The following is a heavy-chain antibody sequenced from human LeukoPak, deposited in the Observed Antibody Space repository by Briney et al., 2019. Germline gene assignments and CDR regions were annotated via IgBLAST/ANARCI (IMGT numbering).Heavy chain of an antibody. CDR3: VSFYETY. CDR1: GNYW. CDR2: INSDGSWT. V-gene: IGHV3-74*01. Sequence: GGSLRLSCVASGNYWMHWVRQAPGKGLVWVSHINSDGSWTSYADSVKGRFTISTDNAKNTVYLQMNSLRAEDTAVYYCVSFYETYWGRGTLVTVSS. J-gene: IGHJ4*02. D-gene: IGHD2/OR15-2a*01.